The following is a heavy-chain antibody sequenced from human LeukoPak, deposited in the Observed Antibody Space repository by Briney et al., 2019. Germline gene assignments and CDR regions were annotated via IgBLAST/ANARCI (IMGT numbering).Heavy chain of an antibody. CDR2: IKQDGSEK. V-gene: IGHV3-7*01. J-gene: IGHJ4*02. CDR3: ARAQDYGGSIDY. D-gene: IGHD4-23*01. CDR1: GFTFSSYA. Sequence: GGSLRLSCAASGFTFSSYAMSWVRQAPGKGLEWVANIKQDGSEKYYVDSVKGRFTISRDNAKNSLYLQMNSLRAEDTAVYYCARAQDYGGSIDYWGQGTLVTVSS.